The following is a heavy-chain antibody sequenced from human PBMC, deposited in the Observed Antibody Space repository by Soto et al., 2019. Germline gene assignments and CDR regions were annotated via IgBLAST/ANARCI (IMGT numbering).Heavy chain of an antibody. CDR1: GGSISTYY. V-gene: IGHV4-59*08. Sequence: SETLSLTCTVSGGSISTYYWNWIRQPPGKGLEWIGYIFYSGSSNYNPSLKSRVTLSVDTSKNQFSLEVTSVTAVDTAVYYCARSSGFTNRWDYWGQGALVTVSS. CDR3: ARSSGFTNRWDY. D-gene: IGHD2-2*01. CDR2: IFYSGSS. J-gene: IGHJ4*02.